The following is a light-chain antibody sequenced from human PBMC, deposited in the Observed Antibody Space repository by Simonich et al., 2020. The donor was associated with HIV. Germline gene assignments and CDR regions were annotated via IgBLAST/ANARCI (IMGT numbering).Light chain of an antibody. J-gene: IGKJ1*01. CDR2: VAS. Sequence: DIQMTQSPSSLSASVGDRVTITCRASQSISRYLNWYQQKRGKAPKRLIYVASSLPSGVPSRFSGSGSGTDFTLTISSLQPEDFATYYCQQSFSSPWTFGQGTKVAIK. CDR1: QSISRY. CDR3: QQSFSSPWT. V-gene: IGKV1-39*01.